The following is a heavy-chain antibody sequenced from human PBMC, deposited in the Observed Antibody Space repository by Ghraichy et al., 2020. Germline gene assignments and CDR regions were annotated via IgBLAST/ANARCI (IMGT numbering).Heavy chain of an antibody. J-gene: IGHJ6*02. CDR3: ARAMGMLGPTPFGMDV. CDR1: GYTFSDSF. Sequence: ASVKVSCKASGYTFSDSFIMWVRQAPGQGLECMGWISAYNGHTNYALKFRGRVTMTTDTSTRTAYMELRSLGSDDTATYYCARAMGMLGPTPFGMDVWGQGTTVTVSS. D-gene: IGHD1-26*01. V-gene: IGHV1-18*01. CDR2: ISAYNGHT.